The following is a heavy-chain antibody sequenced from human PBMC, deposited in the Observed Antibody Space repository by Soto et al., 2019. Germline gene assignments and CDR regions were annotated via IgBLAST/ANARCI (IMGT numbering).Heavy chain of an antibody. Sequence: PSETLSLTCTVSGGSISSYYWSWIRQPPGKGLEWIGYIYYSGSTNYNPSLKSRVTISVDTSKNQFSLKLSSVTAADTAVYYCARGGIAAAGTFDPWGQGTLVTVSS. J-gene: IGHJ5*02. CDR3: ARGGIAAAGTFDP. V-gene: IGHV4-59*01. CDR1: GGSISSYY. CDR2: IYYSGST. D-gene: IGHD6-13*01.